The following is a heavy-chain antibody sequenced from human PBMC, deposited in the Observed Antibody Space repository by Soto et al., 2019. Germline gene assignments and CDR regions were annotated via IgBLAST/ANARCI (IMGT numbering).Heavy chain of an antibody. CDR3: ARFPYCSSTSCYPGGIDY. Sequence: GESLKISCKGSGYSFTSYWIGWVRQMPGKGLEWMGIIYPGDSDTRYSPSFQGQVTTSADKSISTAYLQWSSLKASDTAMYYCARFPYCSSTSCYPGGIDYWGQGTLVTVSS. J-gene: IGHJ4*02. D-gene: IGHD2-2*01. CDR1: GYSFTSYW. V-gene: IGHV5-51*01. CDR2: IYPGDSDT.